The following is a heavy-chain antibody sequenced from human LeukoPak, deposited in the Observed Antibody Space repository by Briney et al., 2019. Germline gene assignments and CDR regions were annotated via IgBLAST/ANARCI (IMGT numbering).Heavy chain of an antibody. Sequence: GRSLRLSCAASGFTFSNYGMHWVRQAPGKGLEWLAIMWYDGSIKYYADSAKGRFTISGDNSKNTVFLQMNSLRAEDTAVYYCARGRDGYNYYYYYYMDVWGKGTTVTVSS. CDR3: ARGRDGYNYYYYYYMDV. CDR2: MWYDGSIK. CDR1: GFTFSNYG. V-gene: IGHV3-33*02. D-gene: IGHD5-24*01. J-gene: IGHJ6*03.